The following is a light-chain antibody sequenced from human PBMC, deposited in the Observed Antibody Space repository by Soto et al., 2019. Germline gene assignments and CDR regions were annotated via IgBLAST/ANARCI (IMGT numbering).Light chain of an antibody. CDR2: DAS. V-gene: IGKV3-11*01. Sequence: EIVLTQSPAPLSLSPGERATLSCRASQRVSSYLAWYQQKPGQAPRLLIYDASNRATGIPARFSGSGSGTDFTLTISSLEPEDFAVYYCQQRSNWPPFTFGPGTKVDIK. CDR3: QQRSNWPPFT. J-gene: IGKJ3*01. CDR1: QRVSSY.